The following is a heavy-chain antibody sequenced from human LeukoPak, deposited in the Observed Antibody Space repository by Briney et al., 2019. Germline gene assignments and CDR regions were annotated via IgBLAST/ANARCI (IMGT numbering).Heavy chain of an antibody. CDR1: GGSISRYY. CDR2: FYTSGST. Sequence: KPSETLSLTCTVSGGSISRYYWSWIRQPAGRGLECIGRFYTSGSTNYNPSLKSRVTMSVDTSKNQFSLKLSSVTAADAAVYYCARVLGICSGGSCYDWFDPWGQGTLVTVSS. CDR3: ARVLGICSGGSCYDWFDP. D-gene: IGHD2-15*01. J-gene: IGHJ5*02. V-gene: IGHV4-4*07.